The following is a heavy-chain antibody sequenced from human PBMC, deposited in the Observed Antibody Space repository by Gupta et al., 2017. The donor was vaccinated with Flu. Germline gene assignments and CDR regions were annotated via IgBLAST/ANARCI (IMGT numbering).Heavy chain of an antibody. CDR2: IRSKAQSYAA. CDR3: ARWGAEVAHYGMDG. Sequence: EVHLVESGGGLVQHGGSLKLYCGASGFTFRGSSMPWVRQASGRGLAWVGRIRSKAQSYAAAYAASVKGRFTISRDDSKNTTFLHMNSLKIDDTAVYYCARWGAEVAHYGMDGWGRGITVTVSS. D-gene: IGHD3-16*01. V-gene: IGHV3-73*02. J-gene: IGHJ6*02. CDR1: GFTFRGSS.